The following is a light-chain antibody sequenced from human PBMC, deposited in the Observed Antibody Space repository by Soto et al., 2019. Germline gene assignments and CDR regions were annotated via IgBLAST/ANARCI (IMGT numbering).Light chain of an antibody. Sequence: DAVLTQSPLSLPVTLGQPASISCRSSQSLVYSDGNTYLTWFQQRPGQSARRLIYKVSNRESGVLDRGIGNGSGTEFKLKISWVEAEDVRGYYCMQGSRWPPWTFGQGTKVEIK. J-gene: IGKJ1*01. CDR3: MQGSRWPPWT. CDR2: KVS. CDR1: QSLVYSDGNTY. V-gene: IGKV2-30*01.